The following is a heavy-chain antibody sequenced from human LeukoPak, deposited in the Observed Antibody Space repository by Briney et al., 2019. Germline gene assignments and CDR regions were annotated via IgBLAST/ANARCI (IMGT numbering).Heavy chain of an antibody. V-gene: IGHV3-30*02. D-gene: IGHD2-21*02. CDR2: MRYDGKNK. J-gene: IGHJ5*02. Sequence: PGGSLRLSCAASGFTFSEYGFHWVRQAPGKGLEWVTFMRYDGKNKYFADSVKGRFTISRDNSKNTVYLQMDSLRPEDTAMYYLAKEPKRVTGGWTWGQGTLVTVSS. CDR1: GFTFSEYG. CDR3: AKEPKRVTGGWT.